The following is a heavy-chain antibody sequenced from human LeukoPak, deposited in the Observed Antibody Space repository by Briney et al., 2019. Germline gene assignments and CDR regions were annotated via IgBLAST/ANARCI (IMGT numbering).Heavy chain of an antibody. CDR1: GFTVSSNY. J-gene: IGHJ4*02. CDR2: MYSGGST. V-gene: IGHV3-53*04. Sequence: GGSLRLSCAVSGFTVSSNYMSWVCQAPGKGLEWVSVMYSGGSTYYADSVKGRFTISRHNSMNTLYLQMNSLRGEDTAVYYCARGGGDYNPFDYWGQGTLVTVSS. D-gene: IGHD4-17*01. CDR3: ARGGGDYNPFDY.